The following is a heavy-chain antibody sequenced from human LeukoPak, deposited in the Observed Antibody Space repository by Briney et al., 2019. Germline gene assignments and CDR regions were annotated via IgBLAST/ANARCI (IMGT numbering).Heavy chain of an antibody. Sequence: SETLSLTCTVSGGSIGSYYWSWIRQPPGKGLEWIGYIYYSGSTNYNPSLKSRVTISVDTSKNQFSLKLSSVTAADTAVYYCARVYCSSTSCYLSWFDPWGQGTLVTVSS. CDR2: IYYSGST. J-gene: IGHJ5*02. CDR1: GGSIGSYY. D-gene: IGHD2-2*01. V-gene: IGHV4-59*01. CDR3: ARVYCSSTSCYLSWFDP.